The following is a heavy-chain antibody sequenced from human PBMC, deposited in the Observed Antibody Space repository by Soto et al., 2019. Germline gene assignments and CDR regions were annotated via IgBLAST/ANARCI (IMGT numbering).Heavy chain of an antibody. CDR3: ARSYRESTKYYDFWSGYFI. V-gene: IGHV4-59*01. Sequence: PSETLSLTCTVSGGSISSYYWSWIRQPPGKGLEWIGYIYYSGSTNYNPSLKSRVTISVDTSKNQFSLKLSSVTAADTAVYYCARSYRESTKYYDFWSGYFIWGQGTLVTVSS. CDR2: IYYSGST. J-gene: IGHJ4*02. CDR1: GGSISSYY. D-gene: IGHD3-3*01.